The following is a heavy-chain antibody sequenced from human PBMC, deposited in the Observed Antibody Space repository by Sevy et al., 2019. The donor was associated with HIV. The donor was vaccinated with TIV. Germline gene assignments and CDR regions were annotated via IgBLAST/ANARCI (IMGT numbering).Heavy chain of an antibody. CDR3: ARESIGAVGDFDY. CDR2: IYYSGST. D-gene: IGHD6-13*01. J-gene: IGHJ4*02. CDR1: GGSISSYY. V-gene: IGHV4-59*01. Sequence: SETLSLTCTVFGGSISSYYWNWIRQPPGKGLEWIGYIYYSGSTNYNPSLKSRVTISVDMSRNQFSLKLGSVTAADTAVYYCARESIGAVGDFDYWGQGTLVTVSS.